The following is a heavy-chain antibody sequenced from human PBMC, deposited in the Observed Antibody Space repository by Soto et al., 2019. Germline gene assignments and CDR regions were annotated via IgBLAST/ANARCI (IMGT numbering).Heavy chain of an antibody. D-gene: IGHD3-3*01. J-gene: IGHJ4*02. CDR2: IDNSGST. CDR1: GGSISNYF. Sequence: ETLSLTCAVSGGSISNYFCNWIRQPAGKGLEWIGRIDNSGSTNYNPSLKSRITMSADTSRNQFSLKLNSVTAADTAVYYCARGGQDFWSGPFDYWGQGALVTVSS. CDR3: ARGGQDFWSGPFDY. V-gene: IGHV4-4*07.